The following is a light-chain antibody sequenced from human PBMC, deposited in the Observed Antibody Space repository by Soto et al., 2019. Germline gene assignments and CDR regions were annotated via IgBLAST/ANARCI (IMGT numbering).Light chain of an antibody. V-gene: IGKV1-39*01. CDR2: GAS. Sequence: DIQMTQSPSTLSVSLGDRITITCRASEDIDTSLAWFQQRPGKAPKVLIAGASSLQSGVPSRFSGSGSGTDFTLTISSLQPEDFATYYCQQSYSTPRTFGQGTKVDIK. CDR3: QQSYSTPRT. J-gene: IGKJ1*01. CDR1: EDIDTS.